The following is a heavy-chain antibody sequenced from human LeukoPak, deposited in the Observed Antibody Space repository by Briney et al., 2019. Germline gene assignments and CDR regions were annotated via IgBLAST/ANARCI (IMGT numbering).Heavy chain of an antibody. CDR2: ISSNGGST. J-gene: IGHJ4*02. Sequence: GGSLRLSCAASGFTFSSYGMHWVRQAPGKGLEYVSAISSNGGSTYYANSVKGRFTISRDNSKNTLYLQMGSLRAEDMAVYYCARSSRGYSYGFDYWGQGTLVTVSS. CDR1: GFTFSSYG. V-gene: IGHV3-64*01. CDR3: ARSSRGYSYGFDY. D-gene: IGHD5-18*01.